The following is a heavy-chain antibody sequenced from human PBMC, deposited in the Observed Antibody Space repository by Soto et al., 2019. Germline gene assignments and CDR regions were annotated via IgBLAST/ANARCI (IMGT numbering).Heavy chain of an antibody. V-gene: IGHV1-46*01. CDR2: INPSDGST. J-gene: IGHJ6*02. D-gene: IGHD6-13*01. Sequence: AASVKVSCKASGYTFTKYYLHWVRQAPGQGLEWMGIINPSDGSTSYAQKFQGRVTMTRDTSTSTVYMELNSLRSEDTAVYYCARDSGTYSSSWRPTFYYYGLDVWGQGTTVTVSS. CDR1: GYTFTKYY. CDR3: ARDSGTYSSSWRPTFYYYGLDV.